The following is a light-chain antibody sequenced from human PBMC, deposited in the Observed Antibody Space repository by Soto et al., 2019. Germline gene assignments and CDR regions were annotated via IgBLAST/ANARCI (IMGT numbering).Light chain of an antibody. V-gene: IGLV4-69*01. CDR2: VNSDGSH. Sequence: QPVLTQSPSASASLGASVKLTCTLSSGHSNYAIAWHQQQPEKGPRFLMQVNSDGSHRKGDGIPDRFSGSTSGAERYLTISSLQSEDEADYYCQTWGTGVVFGGGTQLTVL. J-gene: IGLJ2*01. CDR3: QTWGTGVV. CDR1: SGHSNYA.